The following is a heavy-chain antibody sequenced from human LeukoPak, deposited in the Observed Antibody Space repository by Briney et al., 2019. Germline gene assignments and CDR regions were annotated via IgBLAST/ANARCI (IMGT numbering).Heavy chain of an antibody. D-gene: IGHD2-15*01. CDR2: VYYNGSA. J-gene: IGHJ4*02. V-gene: IGHV4-59*01. CDR3: ARKGGHFDY. CDR1: GDSINYYY. Sequence: SETLSLTCTVSGDSINYYYWSWIRQSPGKGLEWIGYVYYNGSAKYNPSLKSRDTISVDMSKNHFSLKVSSVTAADTAIYYCARKGGHFDYWGQGTLVTVSS.